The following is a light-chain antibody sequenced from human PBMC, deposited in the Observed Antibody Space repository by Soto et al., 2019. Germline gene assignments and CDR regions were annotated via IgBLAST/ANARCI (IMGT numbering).Light chain of an antibody. J-gene: IGKJ1*01. CDR1: QSVSSSY. Sequence: EIVLTQSPGTLSLSPGERATLSCRASQSVSSSYLAWYQQKPGQAPRLLIYGASSRATDIPDRFSGSGSGTEFTLTISRLEPEDFAVYYCQQYGRSPWTFGQGTKVDIK. CDR2: GAS. V-gene: IGKV3-20*01. CDR3: QQYGRSPWT.